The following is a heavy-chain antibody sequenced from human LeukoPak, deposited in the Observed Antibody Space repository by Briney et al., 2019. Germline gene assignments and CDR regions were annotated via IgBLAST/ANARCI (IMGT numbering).Heavy chain of an antibody. Sequence: GGSLRLSCAASGITFSNYYMSWIRQAPGKGLEWVSYISSSGSTIYYADSVKGRFTISRDNAKNSLYLQMNSLRAEDTAVYYCARGPFGCSSTSCYFGTADYWGQGTLVTVSS. CDR2: ISSSGSTI. J-gene: IGHJ4*02. D-gene: IGHD2-2*01. CDR1: GITFSNYY. CDR3: ARGPFGCSSTSCYFGTADY. V-gene: IGHV3-11*01.